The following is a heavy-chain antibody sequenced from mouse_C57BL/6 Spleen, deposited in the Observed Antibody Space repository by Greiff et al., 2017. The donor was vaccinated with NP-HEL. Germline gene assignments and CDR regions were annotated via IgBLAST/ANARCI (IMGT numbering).Heavy chain of an antibody. D-gene: IGHD2-3*01. CDR3: ARGRYDGYYVPMDY. V-gene: IGHV5-17*01. CDR2: ISSGSSTI. CDR1: GFTFSDYG. J-gene: IGHJ4*01. Sequence: EVQLVESGGGLVKPGGSLKLSCAASGFTFSDYGMHWVRQAPEKGLEWVAYISSGSSTIYYVDTVKGRFTISRDNAKNTLFLQMTSLRSEDTAMYYCARGRYDGYYVPMDYWGQGTSVTVSS.